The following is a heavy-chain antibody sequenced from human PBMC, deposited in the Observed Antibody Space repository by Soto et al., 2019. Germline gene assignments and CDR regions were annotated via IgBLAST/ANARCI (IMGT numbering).Heavy chain of an antibody. Sequence: SETLSLTCTVSGGSISSGGYYWSWIRQHPGKGLEWIGYIYYSGSTYYNPSLKSRVTISVDTSKNQFSLKLSSVTAADTAVYYCARNCISTSCYPRFDPWGQGTLVTVSS. J-gene: IGHJ5*02. CDR1: GGSISSGGYY. D-gene: IGHD2-2*01. CDR3: ARNCISTSCYPRFDP. CDR2: IYYSGST. V-gene: IGHV4-31*03.